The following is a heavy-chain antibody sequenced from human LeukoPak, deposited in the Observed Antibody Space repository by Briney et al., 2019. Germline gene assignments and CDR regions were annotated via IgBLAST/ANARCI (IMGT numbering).Heavy chain of an antibody. Sequence: GGSLRLSCAVSGFTLSSYAMSWVRQAPGKGLEWVSVINTSGSGTFYADSVKGRFTISRDSSKNTLYLQMNSLRDEDTAVYYCAKGVWDSSGWYLDYWGQGTLVTVSS. CDR1: GFTLSSYA. V-gene: IGHV3-23*05. CDR2: INTSGSGT. J-gene: IGHJ4*02. D-gene: IGHD6-19*01. CDR3: AKGVWDSSGWYLDY.